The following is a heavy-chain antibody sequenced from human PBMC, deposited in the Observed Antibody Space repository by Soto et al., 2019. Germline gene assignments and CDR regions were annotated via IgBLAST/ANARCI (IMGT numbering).Heavy chain of an antibody. D-gene: IGHD6-6*01. Sequence: SETPSLTCTVSGGSISSGGYYWSWIRQHPGKGLEWIGYIYYSGSTYCNPSLKSRVTISVDTSKNQFSLKLSSVTAADTAVYYCARDREIAARRNRVFDYWGQGTLVTVSS. CDR2: IYYSGST. CDR3: ARDREIAARRNRVFDY. V-gene: IGHV4-31*03. J-gene: IGHJ4*02. CDR1: GGSISSGGYY.